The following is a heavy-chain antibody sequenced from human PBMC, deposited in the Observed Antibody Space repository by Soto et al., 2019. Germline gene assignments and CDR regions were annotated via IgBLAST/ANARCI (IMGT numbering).Heavy chain of an antibody. CDR2: IIPIFGTA. V-gene: IGHV1-69*06. CDR1: GGAFSSYA. Sequence: GASVKVSCKASGGAFSSYAISWVRQAPGQGLEWMGGIIPIFGTANYAQKFQGRVTITADKSTSTAYMELSSLRSEDTAVYYCARDSSAKYDFWSGYSSGMDVWGQGTTVTVSS. D-gene: IGHD3-3*01. J-gene: IGHJ6*02. CDR3: ARDSSAKYDFWSGYSSGMDV.